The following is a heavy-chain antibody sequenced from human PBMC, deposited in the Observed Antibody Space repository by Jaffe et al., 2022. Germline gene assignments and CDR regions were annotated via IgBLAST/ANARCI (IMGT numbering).Heavy chain of an antibody. J-gene: IGHJ4*02. V-gene: IGHV1-2*06. Sequence: QVQLVQSGAEVKKPGASVKVSCKASGYTFTGYYMHWVRQAPGQGLEWMGRINPNSGGTNYAQKFQGRVTMTRDTSISTAYMELSRLRSDDTAVYYCARTPAARLYDIAAAGTPTFDYWGQGTLVTVSS. CDR3: ARTPAARLYDIAAAGTPTFDY. CDR2: INPNSGGT. D-gene: IGHD6-13*01. CDR1: GYTFTGYY.